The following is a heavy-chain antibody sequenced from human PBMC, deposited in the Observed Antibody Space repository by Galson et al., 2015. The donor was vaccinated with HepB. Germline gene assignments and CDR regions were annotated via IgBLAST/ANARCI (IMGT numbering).Heavy chain of an antibody. Sequence: SLRLSCAASGFTFSSYWMHWVRQAPGKGLVWVSRINSDGSSTSYADSVEGRFTISRDNAKNTLYLQMNSLRAEDTAVYYCASDKIGYCSGGSCYGIDYWGQGTLVTVSS. J-gene: IGHJ4*02. CDR2: INSDGSST. D-gene: IGHD2-15*01. CDR1: GFTFSSYW. CDR3: ASDKIGYCSGGSCYGIDY. V-gene: IGHV3-74*01.